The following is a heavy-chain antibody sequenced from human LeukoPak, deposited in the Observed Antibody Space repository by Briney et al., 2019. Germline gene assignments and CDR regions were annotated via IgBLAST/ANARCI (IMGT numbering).Heavy chain of an antibody. V-gene: IGHV4-34*01. CDR2: INHSGST. D-gene: IGHD4-23*01. J-gene: IGHJ6*02. Sequence: SSETLSLTCAVYGGSFSGYYWSWIPQPPGKGLGWIVEINHSGSTNYNPSLKSRVTISVDTSKKQFSLKLSSVTAADTAVYYCARGVSTVVTPDYYYYYGMDVWGQGTTVTVSS. CDR3: ARGVSTVVTPDYYYYYGMDV. CDR1: GGSFSGYY.